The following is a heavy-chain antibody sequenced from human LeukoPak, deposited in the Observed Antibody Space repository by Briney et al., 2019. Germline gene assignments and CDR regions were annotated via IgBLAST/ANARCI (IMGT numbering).Heavy chain of an antibody. J-gene: IGHJ4*02. Sequence: GGSLRLSCAASGFSFSSYGMQWVRQAPGKGLERVAFIQYDGSNKYYADSVKGRFTISRDNAKNSLYLQMNSLRAEDTAVYYCARVHYFYGGNSEVYFDYWGQGTLVTVSS. CDR1: GFSFSSYG. CDR2: IQYDGSNK. CDR3: ARVHYFYGGNSEVYFDY. V-gene: IGHV3-30*02. D-gene: IGHD4-23*01.